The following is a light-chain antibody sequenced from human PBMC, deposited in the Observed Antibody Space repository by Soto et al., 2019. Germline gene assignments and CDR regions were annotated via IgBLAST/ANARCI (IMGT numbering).Light chain of an antibody. CDR2: GAS. Sequence: EIVMTQSPATLSVSPGERATLSCRASQSVSSNLAWYQQKPSQAPRLLIYGASTRATGIPARFSGSGSGTQFTLTISSLQSEDFGVYYCQQYNNWPPWTFGQGTKVEIK. CDR3: QQYNNWPPWT. J-gene: IGKJ1*01. V-gene: IGKV3-15*01. CDR1: QSVSSN.